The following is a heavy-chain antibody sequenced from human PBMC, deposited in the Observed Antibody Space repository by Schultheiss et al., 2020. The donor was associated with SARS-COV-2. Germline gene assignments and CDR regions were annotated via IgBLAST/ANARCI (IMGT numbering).Heavy chain of an antibody. D-gene: IGHD5-12*01. CDR1: GFIFGDYS. Sequence: GGSLRLSCTASGFIFGDYSITWVRQAPGKGLEWVSSISSSSSYTNYADSVKGRFTISRDNAKNSLYLQMNSLRAEDTAVYYCARRVATGWHFDLWGRGTLVTVSS. CDR3: ARRVATGWHFDL. J-gene: IGHJ2*01. CDR2: ISSSSSYT. V-gene: IGHV3-11*06.